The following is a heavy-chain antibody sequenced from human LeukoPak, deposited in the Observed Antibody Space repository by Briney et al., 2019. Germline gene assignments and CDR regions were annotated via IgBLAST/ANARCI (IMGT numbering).Heavy chain of an antibody. D-gene: IGHD3-10*01. CDR3: AKDSALLWFGEFNY. Sequence: GGSLRLSCAASGFTFSSYSMNWVRQAPGKGLEWVSAISGSGGSTYYADSVKGRFTISRDNSKNTLYLQMNSLRAEDTAVYYCAKDSALLWFGEFNYWGQGTLVTVSS. J-gene: IGHJ4*02. V-gene: IGHV3-23*01. CDR1: GFTFSSYS. CDR2: ISGSGGST.